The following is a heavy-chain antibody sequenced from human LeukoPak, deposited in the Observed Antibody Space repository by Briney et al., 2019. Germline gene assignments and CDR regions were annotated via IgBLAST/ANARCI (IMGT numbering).Heavy chain of an antibody. CDR1: GFTFSNYG. CDR2: ITGSGGST. Sequence: GGSLRLSCAASGFTFSNYGLSWVRQAPGKGLEWVSGITGSGGSTYYADSVKGRFTISRDNSKNTLYLQMNSLRAEDTAIYYCASNVDTAMVGAFDIWGQGTMVTVSS. CDR3: ASNVDTAMVGAFDI. V-gene: IGHV3-23*01. J-gene: IGHJ3*02. D-gene: IGHD5-18*01.